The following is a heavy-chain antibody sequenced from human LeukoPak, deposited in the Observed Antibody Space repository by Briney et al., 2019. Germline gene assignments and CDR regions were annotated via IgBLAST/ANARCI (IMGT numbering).Heavy chain of an antibody. J-gene: IGHJ4*02. Sequence: SVKVSXXXXXXXFSSYAISWVRQAPGQGLEWMGGIIPIFGTANYAQKFQGRVTITADESTSTAYMELSSLRSEDTAVYYCARERHYSGYAYTIDYWGQGTLVTVSS. CDR3: ARERHYSGYAYTIDY. CDR1: XXXFSSYA. CDR2: IIPIFGTA. D-gene: IGHD5-12*01. V-gene: IGHV1-69*01.